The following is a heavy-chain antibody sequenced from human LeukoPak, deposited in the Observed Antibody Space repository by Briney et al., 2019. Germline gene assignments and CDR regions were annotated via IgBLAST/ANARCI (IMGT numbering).Heavy chain of an antibody. D-gene: IGHD3-22*01. J-gene: IGHJ4*02. Sequence: AAVKVSCKASGYTFTSYDINGVRQATGQGLEWMGWMNPHSGNTGYAQKFQGRVTITRNPSISTAYMELSRLRSEDTAVYYCARGGPRDYYEDYWGQGTLVTVSS. CDR3: ARGGPRDYYEDY. V-gene: IGHV1-8*03. CDR2: MNPHSGNT. CDR1: GYTFTSYD.